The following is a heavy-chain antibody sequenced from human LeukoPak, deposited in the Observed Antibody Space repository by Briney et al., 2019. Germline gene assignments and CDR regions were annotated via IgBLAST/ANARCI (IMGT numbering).Heavy chain of an antibody. J-gene: IGHJ6*02. CDR2: ISGSGGST. D-gene: IGHD2-21*01. CDR3: ATGRGEGVYYYGMDV. V-gene: IGHV3-23*01. Sequence: PGGSLRLSCAASGFTFSSYAMSWVRQAPGKGLEWVSAISGSGGSTYYADSVKGRFTISRDNSKNTLYLQMNSLRAEDTAVYYCATGRGEGVYYYGMDVWGQGTTVTVSS. CDR1: GFTFSSYA.